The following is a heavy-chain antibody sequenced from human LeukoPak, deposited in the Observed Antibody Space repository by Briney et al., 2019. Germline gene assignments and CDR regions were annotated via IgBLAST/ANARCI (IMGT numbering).Heavy chain of an antibody. CDR1: GFTFSSYA. V-gene: IGHV3-23*01. CDR3: ARVFYDSIIGYFDY. CDR2: ISGSGGST. D-gene: IGHD3-22*01. J-gene: IGHJ4*02. Sequence: GGSLRLSCAASGFTFSSYAMSWVRQAPGKGLEWVSAISGSGGSTYCADSVKGRFTISRDNSKNTLYLQMNSLRAEDTAVYYCARVFYDSIIGYFDYWGQGTLVTVSS.